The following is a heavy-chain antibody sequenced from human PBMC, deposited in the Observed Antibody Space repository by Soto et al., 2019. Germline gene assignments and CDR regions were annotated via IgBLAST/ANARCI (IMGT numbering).Heavy chain of an antibody. CDR2: IYYSGST. V-gene: IGHV4-61*08. CDR1: GGSVSSGAFF. D-gene: IGHD3-10*01. Sequence: PSETLSLTCTVSGGSVSSGAFFWSWPRQSPGKRPEWIAYIYYSGSTNYNPSLKSRATISVDTSKSQFSLTLTSVTAADAATYYCARSPNYYYYGFDVWGQGTTVTVSS. J-gene: IGHJ6*02. CDR3: ARSPNYYYYGFDV.